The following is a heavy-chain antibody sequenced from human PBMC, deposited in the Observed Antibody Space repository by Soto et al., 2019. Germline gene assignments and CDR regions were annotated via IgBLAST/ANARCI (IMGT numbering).Heavy chain of an antibody. J-gene: IGHJ5*02. Sequence: GGSLRLSCAASGFNFSNHWMHWVRQRPAEGLVWVSRITSDGKSKAYAESVKGRFAISRDNAKNTLYLQMNGLTAEDTAVYYCARESGDWPLNWFDPWGQGTVVTVSS. CDR1: GFNFSNHW. D-gene: IGHD2-21*02. V-gene: IGHV3-74*01. CDR3: ARESGDWPLNWFDP. CDR2: ITSDGKSK.